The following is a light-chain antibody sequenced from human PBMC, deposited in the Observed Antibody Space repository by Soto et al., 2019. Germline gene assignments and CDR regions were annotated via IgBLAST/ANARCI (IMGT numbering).Light chain of an antibody. Sequence: SSELPQPPSVSVAPGQTATITCGGNNIGGKTVHWYQQKPGQAPVVVVDHDTDRPSGIPERFSGSNSGNTATLTISRVEAGDDADYYCQVWASSTDPYVFGPGTKVTVL. CDR3: QVWASSTDPYV. CDR1: NIGGKT. CDR2: HDT. J-gene: IGLJ1*01. V-gene: IGLV3-21*02.